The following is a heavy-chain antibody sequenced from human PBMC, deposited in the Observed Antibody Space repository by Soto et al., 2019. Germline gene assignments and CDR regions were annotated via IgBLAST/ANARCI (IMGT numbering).Heavy chain of an antibody. CDR3: ARSAPYYDILTGYYYYFDY. J-gene: IGHJ4*02. D-gene: IGHD3-9*01. CDR2: IIPIFGTA. Sequence: QVQLVQSGAEVKKPGSSVKVSCKASGGTFSSYAISWVRQAPGQGLEWMGGIIPIFGTANYAQKFQGRVTITADESTSTAYMERSSLRSEDTAVYYCARSAPYYDILTGYYYYFDYWGQGTLVTVSS. V-gene: IGHV1-69*01. CDR1: GGTFSSYA.